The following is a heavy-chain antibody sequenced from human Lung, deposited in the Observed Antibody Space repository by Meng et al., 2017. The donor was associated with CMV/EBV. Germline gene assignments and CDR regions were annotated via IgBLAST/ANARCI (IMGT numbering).Heavy chain of an antibody. CDR3: ASFPPPGKQWLVTDY. J-gene: IGHJ4*02. V-gene: IGHV4-4*02. CDR2: IYHSGST. D-gene: IGHD6-19*01. CDR1: GGSISSSNW. Sequence: GLLQGSGPGLVKPSGTLSLTCAVSGGSISSSNWWSWVRQPPGKGLEWIGEIYHSGSTNYNPSLKSRVTISVDKSKNQFSLKLSSVTAADTAVYYCASFPPPGKQWLVTDYWGQGTLVTVSS.